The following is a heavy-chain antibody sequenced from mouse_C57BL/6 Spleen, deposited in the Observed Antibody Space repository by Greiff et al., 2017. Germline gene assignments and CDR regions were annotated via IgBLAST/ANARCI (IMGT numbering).Heavy chain of an antibody. J-gene: IGHJ3*01. V-gene: IGHV14-2*01. CDR2: IDPEDGET. Sequence: VQLQQSGAELVKPGASVKLSCTASGFNIKDYYMHWVKQRTEQGLEWIGRIDPEDGETKYAPKFQGKATITADTSSTTAYMQLSSLTSEDTAVYYGAGEKAQATAWFAYWGQGTLVTVSA. CDR3: AGEKAQATAWFAY. CDR1: GFNIKDYY. D-gene: IGHD3-2*02.